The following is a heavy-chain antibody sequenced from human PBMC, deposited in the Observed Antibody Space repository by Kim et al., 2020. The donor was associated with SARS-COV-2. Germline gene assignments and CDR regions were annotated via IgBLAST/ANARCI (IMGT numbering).Heavy chain of an antibody. J-gene: IGHJ4*02. CDR3: ARDRGYYGLFDY. V-gene: IGHV4-59*01. D-gene: IGHD3-10*01. Sequence: SYNPSLKSRVTISVDTYRNQFSLRLSSVTAADTAVYYCARDRGYYGLFDYWGQGTLVTVSS.